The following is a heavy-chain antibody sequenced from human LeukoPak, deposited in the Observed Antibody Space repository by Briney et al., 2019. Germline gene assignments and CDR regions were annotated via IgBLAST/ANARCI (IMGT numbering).Heavy chain of an antibody. J-gene: IGHJ4*02. CDR2: INHSGST. D-gene: IGHD4-17*01. V-gene: IGHV4-34*01. CDR1: GGSFSGYY. CDR3: ARYGDYAYDY. Sequence: ETLSLTCAVYGGSFSGYYWSWIRQPPGKGLEWIGEINHSGSTNYNPSLKSRVTISVDTSKNQFSLKLSSVTAADTAVYYCARYGDYAYDYWGQGTLVTVSS.